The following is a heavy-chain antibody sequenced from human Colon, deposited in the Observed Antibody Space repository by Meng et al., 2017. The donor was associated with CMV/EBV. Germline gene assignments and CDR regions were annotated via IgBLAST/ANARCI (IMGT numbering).Heavy chain of an antibody. D-gene: IGHD3-10*01. V-gene: IGHV3-23*01. CDR2: ISGSGGST. CDR1: GFTFSSYA. CDR3: AREGNAMDV. J-gene: IGHJ6*02. Sequence: GESLKISCAASGFTFSSYAMSWVRQAPGKGLEWVSAISGSGGSTYYADSVKGRFTISRDNSKNTLYLQMNSLRAEDTAVYYCAREGNAMDVWGQGTTVTVSS.